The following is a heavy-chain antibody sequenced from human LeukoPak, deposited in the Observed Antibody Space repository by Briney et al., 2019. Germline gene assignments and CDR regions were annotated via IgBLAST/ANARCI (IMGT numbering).Heavy chain of an antibody. D-gene: IGHD3-22*01. J-gene: IGHJ4*02. CDR1: GFTFSSYS. CDR2: ISSSSSTI. V-gene: IGHV3-48*01. Sequence: GGSLRLSCAASGFTFSSYSMNWVRQAPGKGLEWVSYISSSSSTIYYADSVKGRFTISRDNAKNSLYLQMNSLRAEDTAVYYCARVRRNYYDSSGYYRLYYFDYWGQGTLVTVSS. CDR3: ARVRRNYYDSSGYYRLYYFDY.